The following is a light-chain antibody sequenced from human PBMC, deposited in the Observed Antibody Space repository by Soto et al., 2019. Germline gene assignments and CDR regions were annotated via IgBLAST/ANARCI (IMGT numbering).Light chain of an antibody. CDR2: GAS. CDR3: QQYNNWPLT. CDR1: QSVSTN. Sequence: EVVVTQSPATLSVSPGERVTLSCRASQSVSTNLAWYQQKPGQAPRHLISGASTRATDNPARFSGSGSGTEFTLTISSLQSEDLAVYYCQQYNNWPLTFGGGTKVEIK. V-gene: IGKV3-15*01. J-gene: IGKJ4*01.